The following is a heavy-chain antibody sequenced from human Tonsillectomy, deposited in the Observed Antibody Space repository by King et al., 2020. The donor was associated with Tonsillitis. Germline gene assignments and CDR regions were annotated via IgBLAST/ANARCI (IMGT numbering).Heavy chain of an antibody. J-gene: IGHJ3*02. Sequence: VQLQQWGAGLLKPSETLSLTCAVYGGSFSGYYLSWIRQPPGKGLEWIGEINHSGSTNYNPSLKCRVTISLDTSKNQFSLKLSSVTAADTAVYYCARGPLYYDILTGYPDAFDIWGQGTMVTVSS. CDR1: GGSFSGYY. V-gene: IGHV4-34*01. CDR3: ARGPLYYDILTGYPDAFDI. D-gene: IGHD3-9*01. CDR2: INHSGST.